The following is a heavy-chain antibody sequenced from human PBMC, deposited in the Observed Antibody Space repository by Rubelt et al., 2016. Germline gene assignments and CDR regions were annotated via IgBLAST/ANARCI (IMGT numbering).Heavy chain of an antibody. CDR1: GGSISSYY. D-gene: IGHD1-26*01. CDR2: VYYSGST. V-gene: IGHV4-39*01. CDR3: AGPDGVGTTWY. Sequence: QVQLQESGPGLVKPSETLSLTCTVSGGSISSYYWGWIRQPPGKGLEWIGSVYYSGSTYYNPSLKSRVTISIDTSKNQFSLKLSSVTAAETAVYYWAGPDGVGTTWYWGQGTLVTVSS. J-gene: IGHJ4*02.